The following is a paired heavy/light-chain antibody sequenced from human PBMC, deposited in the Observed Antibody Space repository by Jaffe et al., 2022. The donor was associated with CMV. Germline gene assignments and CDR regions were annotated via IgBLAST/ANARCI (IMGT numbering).Heavy chain of an antibody. V-gene: IGHV4-39*01. J-gene: IGHJ4*02. CDR2: ISYRGST. Sequence: QLQLQESGPGLVKPSETLSLTCTVSGGSISSTGHYWGWIRQPPGKGLEWIGTISYRGSTYYNPSLKSRVTISLDTSKNQFSLTLSSVTAADTAVFYCARLLIGPQLWFHSFDYWGQGTLVTVSS. D-gene: IGHD5-18*01. CDR1: GGSISSTGHY. CDR3: ARLLIGPQLWFHSFDY.
Light chain of an antibody. CDR1: QGISTA. J-gene: IGKJ4*01. CDR3: QQFNNYPQT. Sequence: AIQLTQSPSSLSASVGDRVTITCRASQGISTALAWYQQKPGKAPKLLIYDASTLKSGVPSRFGGSGSGTDFTLTISSLQPEDFATYYCQQFNNYPQTFGGGTKVEVK. V-gene: IGKV1D-13*01. CDR2: DAS.